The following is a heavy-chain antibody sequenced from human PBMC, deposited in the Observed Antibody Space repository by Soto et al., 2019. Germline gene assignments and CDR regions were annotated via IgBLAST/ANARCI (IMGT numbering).Heavy chain of an antibody. D-gene: IGHD3-3*01. CDR3: ARMYYDFWSGYIP. CDR2: IYYSGST. Sequence: SETLSLTCTVSGGSISSSSYYWGWIRQPPGKGLEWIGSIYYSGSTYYNPSLKSRVTISVDTSKNQFSLKLSSVTAADTAVYYCARMYYDFWSGYIPRGQGTLVTVSS. V-gene: IGHV4-39*01. J-gene: IGHJ5*02. CDR1: GGSISSSSYY.